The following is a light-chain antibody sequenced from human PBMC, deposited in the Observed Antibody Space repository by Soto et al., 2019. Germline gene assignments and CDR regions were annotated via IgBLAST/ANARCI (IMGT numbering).Light chain of an antibody. V-gene: IGKV1-16*01. CDR2: AAS. CDR1: QSIGTY. J-gene: IGKJ1*01. Sequence: DIQMTQSPSSLSASVGDRVTITCRASQSIGTYLIWYQQKLGKAPDLLIYAASSLQSGVPSRFSGSGTGTEFTLTISSLQPDDFATYYCQQYNSYPWTFGQGTKVDIK. CDR3: QQYNSYPWT.